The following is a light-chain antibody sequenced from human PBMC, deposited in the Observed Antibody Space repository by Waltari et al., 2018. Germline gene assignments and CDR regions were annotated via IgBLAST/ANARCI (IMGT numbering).Light chain of an antibody. V-gene: IGLV1-40*01. CDR1: SSNIGAVFL. CDR3: QSFDTSLTAWV. CDR2: DNN. Sequence: QSVLTQPPSVSGAPGQRVTISCTGSSSNIGAVFLVHWYQQLPGTVPKLLIFDNNNRPSGVPARLSGSRSGTSASLAITGLQAEDEADYYCQSFDTSLTAWVFGGGTKLTVL. J-gene: IGLJ3*02.